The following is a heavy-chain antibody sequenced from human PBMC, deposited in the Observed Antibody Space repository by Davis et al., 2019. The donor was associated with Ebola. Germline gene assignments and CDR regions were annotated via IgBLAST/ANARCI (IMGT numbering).Heavy chain of an antibody. CDR3: ARRGGWSGAFLDY. J-gene: IGHJ4*02. CDR1: GYTFTTYW. D-gene: IGHD3-3*02. V-gene: IGHV5-51*01. Sequence: EESLKISCKGSGYTFTTYWIGWVRQMPGKGLEWMGIIYPGDSDTRCSPSFQGQVTISADKSISTAYLQWSSLKASDTAMYYCARRGGWSGAFLDYWGQGTLVTVSS. CDR2: IYPGDSDT.